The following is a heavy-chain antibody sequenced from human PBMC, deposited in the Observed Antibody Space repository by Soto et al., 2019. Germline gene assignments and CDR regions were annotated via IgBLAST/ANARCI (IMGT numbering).Heavy chain of an antibody. V-gene: IGHV4-59*01. CDR2: IYYSGST. J-gene: IGHJ5*02. CDR1: GGSISSYY. D-gene: IGHD4-17*01. CDR3: ARDVSGDYWFDP. Sequence: TSETLSLTCTVSGGSISSYYWSWIRQPPGKGLGWIGYIYYSGSTNYNPSLKSRVTISVDTSKNQFSLKLSSVTAADTAVYYCARDVSGDYWFDPWGQGTLVTV.